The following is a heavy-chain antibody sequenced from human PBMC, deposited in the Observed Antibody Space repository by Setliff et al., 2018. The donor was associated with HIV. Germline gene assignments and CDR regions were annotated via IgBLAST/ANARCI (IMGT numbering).Heavy chain of an antibody. CDR1: GLIFSSYE. J-gene: IGHJ6*03. CDR2: IGGHGSII. CDR3: AKAFGYCSGGSCPVLMDV. V-gene: IGHV3-48*03. D-gene: IGHD2-15*01. Sequence: GGSLRLSCAASGLIFSSYEMNWVRQAPGKGLEWISFIGGHGSIIHYADSVKGRFTISRDNAKNTLYLQMNSLRAKDAAVYYCAKAFGYCSGGSCPVLMDVWGKGTTVTVSS.